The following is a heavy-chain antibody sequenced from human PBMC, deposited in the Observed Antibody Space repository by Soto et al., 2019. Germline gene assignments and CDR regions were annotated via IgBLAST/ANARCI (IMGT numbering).Heavy chain of an antibody. J-gene: IGHJ6*02. V-gene: IGHV1-18*01. D-gene: IGHD3-10*01. CDR3: AREGYYSGSGTYSPPRYYGMDV. CDR1: GYTFSSYG. Sequence: QVQLVQSGAEVKRAGASVKVSCKASGYTFSSYGLSWVRQAPGQGLEWMGWISDYNGNTHYAQKFQGRVIMNTDTSTRTAYMELRSLRSDDTAVYFCAREGYYSGSGTYSPPRYYGMDVWGQGTTVTVSS. CDR2: ISDYNGNT.